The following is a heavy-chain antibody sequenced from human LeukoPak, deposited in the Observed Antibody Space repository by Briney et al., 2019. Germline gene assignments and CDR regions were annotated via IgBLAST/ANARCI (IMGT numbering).Heavy chain of an antibody. V-gene: IGHV4-59*01. CDR2: IYYSGST. Sequence: PSETLSLTCTVSGGSISSYYWSWIRQPPGKGLEWLGYIYYSGSTNYNPSLKSRVTISVDTSKNQFSLKLSSVTAADTAVYYCARVGGLLFFDYWGQGTLVTVSS. D-gene: IGHD2-21*02. CDR1: GGSISSYY. CDR3: ARVGGLLFFDY. J-gene: IGHJ4*02.